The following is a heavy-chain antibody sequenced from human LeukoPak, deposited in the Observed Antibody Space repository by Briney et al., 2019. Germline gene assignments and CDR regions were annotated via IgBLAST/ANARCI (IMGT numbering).Heavy chain of an antibody. V-gene: IGHV3-7*02. Sequence: PGGSLRLSCAASGFRFSSYWMSWVRQAPGKGLECVANIKEDGSERNYVDSVKGRFTISRDNAKNSLYLQMNSLRAEDTAVYYYAKYNADWGCLDPWGQGTLVTVSS. J-gene: IGHJ5*02. CDR3: AKYNADWGCLDP. CDR1: GFRFSSYW. CDR2: IKEDGSER. D-gene: IGHD3-9*01.